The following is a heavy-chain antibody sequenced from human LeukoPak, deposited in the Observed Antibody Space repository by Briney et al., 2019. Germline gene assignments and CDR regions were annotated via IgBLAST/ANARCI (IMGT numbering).Heavy chain of an antibody. Sequence: ASVKVSCKASGYTFTGYYMHWVRQAPGQGLEWMGWISAYNGNTHSAQKFQVRVTMTTDTSTSTAYMELGSLRSDDTAVYYCARQGTAMVRGVAKRGDFDYWGQGTQVTVSS. CDR1: GYTFTGYY. CDR2: ISAYNGNT. D-gene: IGHD3-10*01. V-gene: IGHV1-18*04. J-gene: IGHJ4*02. CDR3: ARQGTAMVRGVAKRGDFDY.